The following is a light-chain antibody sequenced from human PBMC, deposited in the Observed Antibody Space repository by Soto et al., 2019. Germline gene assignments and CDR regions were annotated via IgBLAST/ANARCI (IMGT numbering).Light chain of an antibody. CDR3: LQDYNYPPT. V-gene: IGKV1-6*02. CDR1: QAIRND. Sequence: AIQRTQSPSSQSASVGDRVTITCRASQAIRNDLGWYQQKPGKAPKLLIYAASSLQSGVPSRFSGSGSGTDFTLTISSLQAEDFATYYCLQDYNYPPTFGQGTRLEIK. CDR2: AAS. J-gene: IGKJ5*01.